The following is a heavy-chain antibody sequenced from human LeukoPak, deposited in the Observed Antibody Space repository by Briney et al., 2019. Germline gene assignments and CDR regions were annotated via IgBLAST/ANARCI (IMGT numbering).Heavy chain of an antibody. CDR2: VSGTGSST. J-gene: IGHJ4*02. D-gene: IGHD1-1*01. Sequence: PGGSLRLSCAASGFTFSTYAMSWVRQAPGKGLEWVSTVSGTGSSTYYADSVKGRFTISRDNSKNTLYLQMNSLRAEDTAVYNCAKLAGWNDVPHFDDWGQGTLVIVAS. CDR3: AKLAGWNDVPHFDD. V-gene: IGHV3-23*01. CDR1: GFTFSTYA.